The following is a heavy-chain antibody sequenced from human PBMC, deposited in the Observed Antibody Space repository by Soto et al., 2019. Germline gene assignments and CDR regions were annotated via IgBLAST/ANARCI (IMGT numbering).Heavy chain of an antibody. CDR3: ARERTPRTGFDY. J-gene: IGHJ4*02. D-gene: IGHD7-27*01. V-gene: IGHV4-59*01. CDR1: VGSITGYY. CDR2: SYYTGAT. Sequence: PSETLSLTCTVSVGSITGYYWSWIRQSPGKGLEWIGCSYYTGATNYIPSLKSRVTISVDTSKNQFSLTLSSATAADTAVYYCARERTPRTGFDYWGQGTLVTVSS.